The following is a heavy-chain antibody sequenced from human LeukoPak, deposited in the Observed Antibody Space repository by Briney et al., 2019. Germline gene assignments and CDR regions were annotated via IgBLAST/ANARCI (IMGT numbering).Heavy chain of an antibody. Sequence: SETLSLTCTVSDGSISSYYWSWIRQPPGKGLEWIGYIYYTGSTNYNPSLKSRVTISLDTSKNQFSLKLSSMTAADTAVYYCARQRVNKWNNLWSFDYWGQGTLVTVSS. D-gene: IGHD1/OR15-1a*01. CDR2: IYYTGST. J-gene: IGHJ4*02. CDR1: DGSISSYY. CDR3: ARQRVNKWNNLWSFDY. V-gene: IGHV4-59*08.